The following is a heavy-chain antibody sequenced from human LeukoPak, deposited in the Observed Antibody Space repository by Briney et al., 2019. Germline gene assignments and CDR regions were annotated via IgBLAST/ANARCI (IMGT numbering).Heavy chain of an antibody. CDR2: INNDGTAT. V-gene: IGHV3-74*01. CDR3: GKTTTGYSSGQKPAWPVDY. J-gene: IGHJ4*02. Sequence: GGSLRLSCAASGFTFNYFWMHWVRQVPGKGLVWVSGINNDGTATYYADSVKGRFTISRDNSKNTVYLQINNLRVEDTAVYYCGKTTTGYSSGQKPAWPVDYWGQGTLVTVSS. CDR1: GFTFNYFW. D-gene: IGHD6-19*01.